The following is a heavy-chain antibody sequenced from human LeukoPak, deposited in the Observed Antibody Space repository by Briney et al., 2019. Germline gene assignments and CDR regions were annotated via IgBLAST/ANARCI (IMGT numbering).Heavy chain of an antibody. CDR3: ATAAAGIPDFDY. CDR2: FDPEDGET. CDR1: RYTLTELS. J-gene: IGHJ4*02. V-gene: IGHV1-24*01. D-gene: IGHD6-13*01. Sequence: ASVKVSCKVSRYTLTELSMHWVRQAPGKGLEWMGGFDPEDGETIYAQKFQGRVTMTEDTSTDTAYMELSSLRSEDTAVYYCATAAAGIPDFDYWGQGTLVTVSS.